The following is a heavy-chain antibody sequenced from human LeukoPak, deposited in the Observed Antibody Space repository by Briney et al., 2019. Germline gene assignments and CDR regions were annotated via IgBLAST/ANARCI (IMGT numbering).Heavy chain of an antibody. D-gene: IGHD3-22*01. V-gene: IGHV3-30*04. Sequence: GGSLRLSCAASGFTFSSYAMHWVRQAPGKGLEWVAVISYDGSNEYYADSVKGRFTISRDNSKNTLYLQMNSLRAEDTAVYYCARPYYYDSSGYYSFDYWGQGTLVTVSS. J-gene: IGHJ4*02. CDR2: ISYDGSNE. CDR3: ARPYYYDSSGYYSFDY. CDR1: GFTFSSYA.